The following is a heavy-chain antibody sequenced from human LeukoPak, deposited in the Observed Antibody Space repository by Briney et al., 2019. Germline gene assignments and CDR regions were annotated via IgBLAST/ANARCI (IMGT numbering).Heavy chain of an antibody. D-gene: IGHD3-10*01. CDR2: IIPILGIA. J-gene: IGHJ4*02. CDR3: ARAQITMVRGAPFDY. CDR1: GGTFSSYA. Sequence: SVKVSCKASGGTFSSYAISWVRQAPGQGLEWMGRIIPILGIANYAQKFQGRVTITADKSTSTAYMELSSLRSEDTAVYYCARAQITMVRGAPFDYWGQGTLVTVSS. V-gene: IGHV1-69*04.